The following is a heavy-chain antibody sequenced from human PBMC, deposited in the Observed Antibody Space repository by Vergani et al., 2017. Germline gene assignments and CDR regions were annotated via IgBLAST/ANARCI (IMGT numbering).Heavy chain of an antibody. Sequence: EVQLVESGGGSVQSGGSLRLSCVASGFSFNTYWMHWFRQVPGKGLMWVARIDEYGNRATYGDFETGRFTISRDNAKNTVFLQMNKLRADDAGVYYCVRTEYCTGIACNTRFDSWGQGALVTVSS. V-gene: IGHV3-74*03. CDR2: IDEYGNRA. CDR3: VRTEYCTGIACNTRFDS. CDR1: GFSFNTYW. D-gene: IGHD2-8*02. J-gene: IGHJ5*01.